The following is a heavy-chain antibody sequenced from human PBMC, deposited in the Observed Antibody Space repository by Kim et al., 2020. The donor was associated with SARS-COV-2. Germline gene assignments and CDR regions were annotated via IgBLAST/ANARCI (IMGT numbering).Heavy chain of an antibody. D-gene: IGHD6-13*01. J-gene: IGHJ5*02. Sequence: YVESVNGRFTISRDNAKNSLYLQMNSLRAEDTAVYYCVRVGRSSWYIEFDPWGQGTLVTVSS. V-gene: IGHV3-7*03. CDR3: VRVGRSSWYIEFDP.